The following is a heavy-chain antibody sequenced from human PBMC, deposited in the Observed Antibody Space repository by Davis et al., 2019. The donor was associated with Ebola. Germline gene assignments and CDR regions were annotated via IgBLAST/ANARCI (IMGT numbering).Heavy chain of an antibody. J-gene: IGHJ4*02. D-gene: IGHD3-9*01. CDR2: IKSKTDGGTT. V-gene: IGHV3-15*01. CDR1: GFTFSNAW. CDR3: TTGAVLRYFDWLPFDY. Sequence: GESLKISCAASGFTFSNAWMSWVRQAPGKGLEWVGRIKSKTDGGTTDYSAPVKGRFTISRDDSKNTLYLQMNSLKTEDTAVYYCTTGAVLRYFDWLPFDYWGQGTLVTVSS.